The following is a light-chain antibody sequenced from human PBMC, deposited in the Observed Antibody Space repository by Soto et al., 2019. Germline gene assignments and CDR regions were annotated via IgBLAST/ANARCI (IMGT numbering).Light chain of an antibody. J-gene: IGKJ1*01. Sequence: EIVMTQSPATLSVSPGERATLSFRASQRVRRNLAWYQQKPGQAPRLLIYGSSTRATGIPARFSGSGSWTEFTLTISSLQSEDFAVYYCQQYNNWPPWTFGQGTKVEIK. CDR3: QQYNNWPPWT. CDR1: QRVRRN. V-gene: IGKV3-15*01. CDR2: GSS.